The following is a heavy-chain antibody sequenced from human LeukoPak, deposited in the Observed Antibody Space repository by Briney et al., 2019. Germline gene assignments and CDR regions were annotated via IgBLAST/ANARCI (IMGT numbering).Heavy chain of an antibody. Sequence: PSETLSLTCTVSGGSISSGDYYWSWIRQPPGKGLEWIGYIYYSGSTYYNPSLKSRVTISVDTSKNQFSLKLSSVTAADTAVYYCARGKRGYDILTGYYKAPPDYWGQGTLVTVSS. J-gene: IGHJ4*02. V-gene: IGHV4-30-4*08. CDR3: ARGKRGYDILTGYYKAPPDY. CDR2: IYYSGST. CDR1: GGSISSGDYY. D-gene: IGHD3-9*01.